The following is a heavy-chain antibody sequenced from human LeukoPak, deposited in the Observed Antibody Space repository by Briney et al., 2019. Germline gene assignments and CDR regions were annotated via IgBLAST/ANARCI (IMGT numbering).Heavy chain of an antibody. CDR3: TTEPQRYDSSGFTVGAFDI. CDR1: GFTFSNAW. V-gene: IGHV3-15*01. CDR2: IKSKTDGGTT. Sequence: GGSLRLSCAASGFTFSNAWMSWVRQAPGKGLEWVGRIKSKTDGGTTDYAAPVKGRFTISRDDSKNTLYLQMNSLKTEDTAVYYCTTEPQRYDSSGFTVGAFDIWGQGTMVTVSS. J-gene: IGHJ3*02. D-gene: IGHD3-22*01.